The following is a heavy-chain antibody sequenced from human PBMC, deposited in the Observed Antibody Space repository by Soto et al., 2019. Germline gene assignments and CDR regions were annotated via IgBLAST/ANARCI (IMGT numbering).Heavy chain of an antibody. V-gene: IGHV3-53*02. CDR2: IYSGGST. CDR1: GFTVSSNY. D-gene: IGHD3-10*01. CDR3: ARAPYYYGSGLPWGMYV. Sequence: EVQLVETGGGLIQPGGSLRLSCAASGFTVSSNYMSWVRQAPGKGLEWVSVIYSGGSTYYADSVKGRFTISRDNSKNTLYLQMNSLRAEDTAVYYCARAPYYYGSGLPWGMYVWGQGTTVTVSS. J-gene: IGHJ6*02.